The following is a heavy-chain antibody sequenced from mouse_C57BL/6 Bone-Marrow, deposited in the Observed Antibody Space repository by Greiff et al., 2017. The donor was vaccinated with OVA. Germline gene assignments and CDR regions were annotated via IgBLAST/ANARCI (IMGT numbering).Heavy chain of an antibody. V-gene: IGHV1-64*01. J-gene: IGHJ2*01. D-gene: IGHD1-1*01. Sequence: QVQLQQPGAELVKPGASVKLSCKASGYTFTSYWMHWVKQRPGQGLEWIGMIHPNSGSTNYNEKFKSKATLTVDKSSSTAYMQLSILTSEDSAVYYCARGGTTVVEGLDYWGQGTTLTVSS. CDR3: ARGGTTVVEGLDY. CDR1: GYTFTSYW. CDR2: IHPNSGST.